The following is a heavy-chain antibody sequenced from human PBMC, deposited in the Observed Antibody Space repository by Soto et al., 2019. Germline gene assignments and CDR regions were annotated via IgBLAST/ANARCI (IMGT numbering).Heavy chain of an antibody. CDR2: ISYDGSNK. CDR1: GFTFSSYA. CDR3: ARRDFDYYGMDV. D-gene: IGHD3-3*01. V-gene: IGHV3-30-3*01. Sequence: QVQLVESGGGVVQPGRSLRLSCAASGFTFSSYAMHWVRQAPGKGLEWVAVISYDGSNKYYADSVKGRFTISRDNSKNTLYLQMNSLRAEETAVYYCARRDFDYYGMDVWGQGTTVTVSS. J-gene: IGHJ6*02.